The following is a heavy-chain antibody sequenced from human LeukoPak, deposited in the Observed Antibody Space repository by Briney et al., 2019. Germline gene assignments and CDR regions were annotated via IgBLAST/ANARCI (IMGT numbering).Heavy chain of an antibody. Sequence: PSQTLSLTCSVSGGSISSGDYYWTWIRQPPGKGLEWIGSVYYTGGTDYNPSLRSRVTISVDTSKNQFSLKLTSVTAADTAVYYCARGNGEQQLTGDYWGQGTLVTVSS. CDR2: VYYTGGT. V-gene: IGHV4-30-4*01. CDR3: ARGNGEQQLTGDY. CDR1: GGSISSGDYY. D-gene: IGHD6-13*01. J-gene: IGHJ4*02.